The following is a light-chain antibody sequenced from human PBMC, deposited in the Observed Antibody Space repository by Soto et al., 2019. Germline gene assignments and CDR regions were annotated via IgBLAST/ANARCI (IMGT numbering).Light chain of an antibody. CDR1: QSVSSSY. CDR2: GAS. Sequence: EIVLTQSPGTLSLSPGERATLSCRASQSVSSSYLAWYQQKPGQAHRLLIYGASSRATGIPDRFSGSGSGTDFTLTISRLEPEDFAVYYCHQYGSSPRTFGQGTKVEIK. CDR3: HQYGSSPRT. J-gene: IGKJ1*01. V-gene: IGKV3-20*01.